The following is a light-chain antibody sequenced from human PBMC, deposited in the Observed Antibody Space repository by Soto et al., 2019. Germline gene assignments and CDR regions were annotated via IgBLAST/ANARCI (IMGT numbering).Light chain of an antibody. CDR2: AAS. J-gene: IGKJ1*01. CDR3: QQSYSTAQT. V-gene: IGKV1-39*01. Sequence: IPEARCAGSVCASLGSRDTINCRASQSISSYLNWYQQKPGKAPKLLIYAASSLQSGVPSRFSGSGSGTDFTLMSCRLQPEAFAPYYCQQSYSTAQTFGEGTKVDIK. CDR1: QSISSY.